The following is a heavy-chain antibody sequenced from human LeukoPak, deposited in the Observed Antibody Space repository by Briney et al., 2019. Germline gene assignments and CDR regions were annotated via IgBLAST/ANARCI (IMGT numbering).Heavy chain of an antibody. J-gene: IGHJ4*02. V-gene: IGHV1-18*01. CDR1: GYTFTSYG. CDR2: ISAYNGNT. CDR3: ATPHYYNTSGYYPGGY. Sequence: ASVKVSCKASGYTFTSYGISWVRQAPGQGLERMGWISAYNGNTNYAQKLQGRVTMTTDTSTSTAYMELRSLRSDDTAVYYCATPHYYNTSGYYPGGYWGQGTLVTVAS. D-gene: IGHD3-22*01.